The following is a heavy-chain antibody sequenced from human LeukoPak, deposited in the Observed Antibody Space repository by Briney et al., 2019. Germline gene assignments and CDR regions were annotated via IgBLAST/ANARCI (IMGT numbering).Heavy chain of an antibody. CDR2: IGTAGDT. CDR3: ARDYDFWSGSGFYGMDV. CDR1: GFTFSSYD. J-gene: IGHJ6*02. Sequence: GGSLRLSCAASGFTFSSYDIHWVRQATGKGLEWVSAIGTAGDTYYPGSVKGRFTISRENAKNSLYLQMNSLRAEDTAVYYCARDYDFWSGSGFYGMDVWGQGNPGHRFL. V-gene: IGHV3-13*01. D-gene: IGHD3-3*01.